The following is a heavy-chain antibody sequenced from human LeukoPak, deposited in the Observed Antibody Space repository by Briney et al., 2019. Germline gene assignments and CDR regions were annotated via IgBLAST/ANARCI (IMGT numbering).Heavy chain of an antibody. CDR2: IYTSGST. CDR1: GCSISSYY. D-gene: IGHD1-26*01. J-gene: IGHJ4*02. V-gene: IGHV4-4*07. Sequence: SETLSLTCTVSGCSISSYYWSWIRQPAGKGLEWIGRIYTSGSTNYNPSLKSRVPMSVDPSKNQFSLKLSSVTAADTAVYYCARDFLRWELWGYFDYWGQGTLVTVSS. CDR3: ARDFLRWELWGYFDY.